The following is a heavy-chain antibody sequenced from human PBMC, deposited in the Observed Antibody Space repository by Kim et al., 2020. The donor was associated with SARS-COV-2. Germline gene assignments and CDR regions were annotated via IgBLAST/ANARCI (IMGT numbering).Heavy chain of an antibody. CDR3: ARDSGGGWYVPGVNWFDP. CDR2: IYYSGST. J-gene: IGHJ5*02. V-gene: IGHV4-39*07. D-gene: IGHD6-19*01. CDR1: GGSISSSSYY. Sequence: SETLSLTCTVSGGSISSSSYYWGWIRQPPGKGLEWIGSIYYSGSTYYNPSLKSRVTISVDTSKNQFSLKLSSVTAADTAVYYCARDSGGGWYVPGVNWFDPWGQGTLVTVSS.